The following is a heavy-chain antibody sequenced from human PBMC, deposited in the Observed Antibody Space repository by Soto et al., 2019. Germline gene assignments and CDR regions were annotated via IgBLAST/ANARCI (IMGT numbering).Heavy chain of an antibody. CDR3: AKSPYYDSSGYFHS. V-gene: IGHV1-3*01. Sequence: CNAAGCAFTESTMNRVRQAPGQRLEWMGWINPDNGNTKSSQKFQDRVIITRDTSASTAYMDLTSLRAENTAVYYFAKSPYYDSSGYFHSWGQGTLVTVSP. D-gene: IGHD3-22*01. CDR1: GCAFTEST. CDR2: INPDNGNT. J-gene: IGHJ5*01.